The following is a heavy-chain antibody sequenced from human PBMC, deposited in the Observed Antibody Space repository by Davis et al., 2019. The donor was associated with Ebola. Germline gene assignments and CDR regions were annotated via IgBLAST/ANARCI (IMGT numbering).Heavy chain of an antibody. CDR3: ARARYSSSWHFDY. Sequence: MPSETLSLTCAVYGGFFSGYYWSWIRQPPGKGLEWIGEINHSGSTNYNPSLKSRVTLSVDTSKNQFSLKLSSVTAADTAVYYCARARYSSSWHFDYWGQGTLVTVSS. V-gene: IGHV4-34*01. J-gene: IGHJ4*02. D-gene: IGHD6-13*01. CDR2: INHSGST. CDR1: GGFFSGYY.